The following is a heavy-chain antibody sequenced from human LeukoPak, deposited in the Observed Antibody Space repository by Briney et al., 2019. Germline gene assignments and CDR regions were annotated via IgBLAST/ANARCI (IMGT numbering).Heavy chain of an antibody. CDR2: ISAYNGNT. CDR3: ARDPLYCSGGSCYAVPYYYYGMDV. J-gene: IGHJ6*04. CDR1: GYTFTSYG. D-gene: IGHD2-15*01. V-gene: IGHV1-18*04. Sequence: ASVKVSCKASGYTFTSYGISWVRQAPGQGLEWMGWISAYNGNTNYAQKLQGRVTMTTDTSTSTAYMELRRLRSDDTAVYYCARDPLYCSGGSCYAVPYYYYGMDVWGKGTTVTVSS.